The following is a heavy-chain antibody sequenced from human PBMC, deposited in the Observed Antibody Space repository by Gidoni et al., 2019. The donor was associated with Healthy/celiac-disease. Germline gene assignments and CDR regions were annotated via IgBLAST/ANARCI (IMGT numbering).Heavy chain of an antibody. CDR1: GYTFTGSY. CDR3: ARDLKGYYDSSGYDIDY. D-gene: IGHD3-22*01. V-gene: IGHV1-2*06. Sequence: QVQLVQSGAEVKKPGASVKVSCKASGYTFTGSYMHWVRQAPGQGLEWMGRINPNSGGTNYAQKFQGRVTMTRDTSISTAYMELSRLRSDDTAVYYCARDLKGYYDSSGYDIDYWGQGTLVTVSS. CDR2: INPNSGGT. J-gene: IGHJ4*02.